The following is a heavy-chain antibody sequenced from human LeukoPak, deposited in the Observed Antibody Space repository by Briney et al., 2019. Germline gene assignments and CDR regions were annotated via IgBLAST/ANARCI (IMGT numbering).Heavy chain of an antibody. J-gene: IGHJ5*02. D-gene: IGHD2-15*01. CDR3: ARDLCSGGSCYRIGNWFDP. V-gene: IGHV4-38-2*02. CDR2: IYHSGST. CDR1: GYSISSGYY. Sequence: PSETLSLTCAVSGYSISSGYYWGWIRQPPGKGLEWIGSIYHSGSTYYNPSLKSRVTISVDTSKSQFSLKLSSVTAADTAVYYCARDLCSGGSCYRIGNWFDPWGQGTLVTVSS.